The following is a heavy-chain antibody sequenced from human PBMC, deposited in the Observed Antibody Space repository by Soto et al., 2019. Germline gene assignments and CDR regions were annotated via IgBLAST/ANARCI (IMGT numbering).Heavy chain of an antibody. Sequence: GGSLRLSCAASGFTFSSYSMNWVRQAPGKGLEWVSSISSSSSYIYYADSVKGRFTISRDNAKNSLYLQMNSLRAEDTAVYYCARPPALYFGNPNYYMDVWGKGTTVTVSS. V-gene: IGHV3-21*01. CDR2: ISSSSSYI. CDR1: GFTFSSYS. D-gene: IGHD3-9*01. CDR3: ARPPALYFGNPNYYMDV. J-gene: IGHJ6*03.